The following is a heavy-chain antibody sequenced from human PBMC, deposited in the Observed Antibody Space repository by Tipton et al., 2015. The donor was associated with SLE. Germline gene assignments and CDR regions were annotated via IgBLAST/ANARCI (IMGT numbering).Heavy chain of an antibody. D-gene: IGHD5-24*01. Sequence: TLSLTCAVYGGSFSGYYWSWIRQPPGKGLEWIGEINHSGSTNYNPSLKSRVTISVDTSKNQFSMKLSSVTAADTAVYYCARGDGDAFDIWGQGTMVTVSS. V-gene: IGHV4-34*09. CDR2: INHSGST. CDR1: GGSFSGYY. CDR3: ARGDGDAFDI. J-gene: IGHJ3*02.